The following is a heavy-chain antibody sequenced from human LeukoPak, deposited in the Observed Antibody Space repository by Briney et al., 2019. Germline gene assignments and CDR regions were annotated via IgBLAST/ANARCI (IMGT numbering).Heavy chain of an antibody. CDR2: IYSGGST. J-gene: IGHJ5*02. V-gene: IGHV3-66*01. D-gene: IGHD2-8*02. Sequence: HPGGSLRLSCAASGFTVSSNYMSWVRQAPGKGLEWVSVIYSGGSTYYADPVKGRFTISRDNSKNTLYLQMNSLRAEDTAVYYCARNVRLDLAVSWGQGTLVTVSS. CDR1: GFTVSSNY. CDR3: ARNVRLDLAVS.